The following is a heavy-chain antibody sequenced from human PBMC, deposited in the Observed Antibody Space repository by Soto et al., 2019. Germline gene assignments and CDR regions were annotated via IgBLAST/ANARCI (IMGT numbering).Heavy chain of an antibody. CDR3: ARDRGSGSYYNGPRYYFDY. CDR1: GGTFSSYT. Sequence: GASVKVSCKASGGTFSSYTISWVRQAPGQGLEWMGRIIPILGIANYAQKFQGRVTITADKSTSTAYMELSSLRSEDTAVYYCARDRGSGSYYNGPRYYFDYWGQGTLVTVSS. V-gene: IGHV1-69*04. CDR2: IIPILGIA. D-gene: IGHD3-10*01. J-gene: IGHJ4*02.